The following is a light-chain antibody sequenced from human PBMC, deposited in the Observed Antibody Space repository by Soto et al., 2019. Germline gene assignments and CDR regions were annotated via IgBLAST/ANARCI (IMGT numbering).Light chain of an antibody. J-gene: IGLJ3*02. Sequence: QSALTQPASVSGSPGQSITISCTGTSSEVGGSKLVSWYHHHPGKAPKLIIYEDTKRPSGVSTRFSGSKSGNTASLTISGLQAEDEADYSCCSYATGATWVFGGGTKLTVL. CDR3: CSYATGATWV. CDR2: EDT. CDR1: SSEVGGSKL. V-gene: IGLV2-23*01.